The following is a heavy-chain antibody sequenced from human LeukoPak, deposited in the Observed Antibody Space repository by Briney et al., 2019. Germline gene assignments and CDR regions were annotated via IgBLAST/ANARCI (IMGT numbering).Heavy chain of an antibody. V-gene: IGHV1-2*06. J-gene: IGHJ4*02. CDR3: ARGARDYYDSSGYYTY. Sequence: ASVKVSCKASGYTLTGYYMHWVRQAPGQGLEWMGRINPNSGGTNYAQKFQGRVTMTRDTSIRTAYMGLGRLRSDDTAVYYCARGARDYYDSSGYYTYWGQGTLATVSS. D-gene: IGHD3-22*01. CDR1: GYTLTGYY. CDR2: INPNSGGT.